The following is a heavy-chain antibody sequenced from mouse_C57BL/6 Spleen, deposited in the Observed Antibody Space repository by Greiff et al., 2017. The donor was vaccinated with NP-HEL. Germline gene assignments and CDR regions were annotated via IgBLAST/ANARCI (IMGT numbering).Heavy chain of an antibody. D-gene: IGHD1-1*01. CDR2: INPNNGGT. CDR1: GYTFTDYY. V-gene: IGHV1-26*01. CDR3: ARYYGSRGAMDY. J-gene: IGHJ4*01. Sequence: EVQLQQSGPELVKPGASVKISCKASGYTFTDYYMNWVKQSHGKSLEWIGDINPNNGGTSYNQKFKGKATLTVDKSSSTAYMELRSLTSEDSAVYYCARYYGSRGAMDYWGQGTSVTVSS.